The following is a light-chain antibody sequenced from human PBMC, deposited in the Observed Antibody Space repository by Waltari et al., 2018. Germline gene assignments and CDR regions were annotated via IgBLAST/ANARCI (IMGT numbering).Light chain of an antibody. CDR2: AAS. V-gene: IGKV1-39*01. CDR1: QNIENY. J-gene: IGKJ5*01. CDR3: QQTYSTSTIT. Sequence: DIRMTQSPSSLSAAVGDRLIITCRTSQNIENYLNWYQQKPGGAPKLLVYAASSLQSGVPSRFSGSGAGTDVTLTISNLQPEDVATYYCQQTYSTSTITFGQGTRLDI.